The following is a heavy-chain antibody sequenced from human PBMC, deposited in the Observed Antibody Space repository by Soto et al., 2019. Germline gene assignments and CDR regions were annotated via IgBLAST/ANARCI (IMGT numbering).Heavy chain of an antibody. J-gene: IGHJ6*03. D-gene: IGHD6-6*01. Sequence: GGSLRLSCAASGFTFSSYSMNWVRQAPGKGLEWVSSISSSSSYIYYADSVKGRFTISRDNAKNSLYLQMNSLRAEDTAVYYCARDQGGIAARFMGKGVYYYYYMDVWGKGTTVIVSS. CDR1: GFTFSSYS. CDR2: ISSSSSYI. CDR3: ARDQGGIAARFMGKGVYYYYYMDV. V-gene: IGHV3-21*01.